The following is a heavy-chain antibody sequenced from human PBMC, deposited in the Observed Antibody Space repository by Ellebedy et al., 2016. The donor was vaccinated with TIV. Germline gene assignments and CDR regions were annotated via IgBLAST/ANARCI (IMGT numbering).Heavy chain of an antibody. CDR3: ATRGGYSYRTDY. Sequence: GESLKISCAASGFTFSSYAMSWVRQAPGKGLEWVSAISGSGGSTYYADSVKGRFTISRDNSKNTLYLQMNSLRAEDTAVYYCATRGGYSYRTDYWGQGTLVTVSS. V-gene: IGHV3-23*01. CDR2: ISGSGGST. CDR1: GFTFSSYA. D-gene: IGHD5-18*01. J-gene: IGHJ4*02.